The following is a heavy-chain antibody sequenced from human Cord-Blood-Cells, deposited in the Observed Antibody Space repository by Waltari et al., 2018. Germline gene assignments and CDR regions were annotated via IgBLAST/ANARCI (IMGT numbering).Heavy chain of an antibody. CDR3: ARGSYDYVWGSYRYTRRYFDY. J-gene: IGHJ4*02. V-gene: IGHV4-34*01. D-gene: IGHD3-16*02. CDR1: GGSFSGYY. Sequence: QVQLQQWGAGLLKPSETLSLTCAVYGGSFSGYYWSWIRQPPGQGLEWIGEIKHSGSTNYNPSLKSRVTISVDTSKNQFSLKLSSVTAADTAVYYCARGSYDYVWGSYRYTRRYFDYWGQGTLVTVSS. CDR2: IKHSGST.